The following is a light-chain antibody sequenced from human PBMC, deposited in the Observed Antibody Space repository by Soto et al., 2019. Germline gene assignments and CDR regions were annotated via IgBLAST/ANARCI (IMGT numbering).Light chain of an antibody. V-gene: IGLV1-40*01. Sequence: QSVLTQPPSVSGAPGQRVTISCTGSSSNIGAGYDVHWYQQFPGTAPKLLIYGNNNRPSGVPDRFSGSKSGTSASLAITGLQAEDEADYYCQPYDTSLSGSVFGGGTKLTVL. CDR3: QPYDTSLSGSV. J-gene: IGLJ2*01. CDR2: GNN. CDR1: SSNIGAGYD.